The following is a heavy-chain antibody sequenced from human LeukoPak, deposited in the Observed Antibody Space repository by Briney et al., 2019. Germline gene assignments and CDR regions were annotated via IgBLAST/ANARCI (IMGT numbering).Heavy chain of an antibody. D-gene: IGHD6-19*01. J-gene: IGHJ4*02. V-gene: IGHV3-21*01. Sequence: GGSLRLSXAASGFTFSSYSMNWVRQAPGKGLEWVSSISSSSSYIYYADSVKGRFTISRDNAKNSLYLQMNSLRAEDTAVYYCARASSGWHGNFDYWGQGTLVTVSS. CDR2: ISSSSSYI. CDR3: ARASSGWHGNFDY. CDR1: GFTFSSYS.